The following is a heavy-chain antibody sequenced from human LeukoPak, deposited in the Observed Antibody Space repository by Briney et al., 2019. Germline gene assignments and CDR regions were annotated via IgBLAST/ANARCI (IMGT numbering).Heavy chain of an antibody. CDR3: ARDGPGLVAGMRFDP. Sequence: PGGSLRLSCAASGFTFSSYAMHWVRQAPGKGLEWVAVISYDGSNKYYADSVKGRFTISRDNSKNTLYLQMNSLRAEDTAVYYCARDGPGLVAGMRFDPWGQGTLVTVSS. D-gene: IGHD6-19*01. J-gene: IGHJ5*02. CDR1: GFTFSSYA. V-gene: IGHV3-30-3*01. CDR2: ISYDGSNK.